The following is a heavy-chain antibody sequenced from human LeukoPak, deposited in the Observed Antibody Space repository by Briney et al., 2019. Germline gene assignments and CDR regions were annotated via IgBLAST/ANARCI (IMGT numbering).Heavy chain of an antibody. Sequence: PGGSLRLSCAASGFTFSSYAMHWVRQAPGKGLEWVAVISYDGSNKYYADSVKGRFTISRDNSKNPLYLQMNNLRDEDTAVYYCAKDGGITGTTEGGDYYDSSGYLWYFDLWGRGTLVTVSS. CDR2: ISYDGSNK. CDR1: GFTFSSYA. CDR3: AKDGGITGTTEGGDYYDSSGYLWYFDL. V-gene: IGHV3-30*04. J-gene: IGHJ2*01. D-gene: IGHD3-22*01.